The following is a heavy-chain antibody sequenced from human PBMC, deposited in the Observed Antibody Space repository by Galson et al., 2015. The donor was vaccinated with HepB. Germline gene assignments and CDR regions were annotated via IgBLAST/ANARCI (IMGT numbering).Heavy chain of an antibody. D-gene: IGHD3-10*01. J-gene: IGHJ6*02. CDR2: INAGNGNT. Sequence: SVKVSCKASGYTFTSSEIHWVRQAPGQRLEWLGWINAGNGNTKYSQKFQGRVTITRDTSASTAYMELSSLRSEDTAVYYCARWGVTLSVWGYYYYYVLDVWGQGTTVTVSS. CDR3: ARWGVTLSVWGYYYYYVLDV. CDR1: GYTFTSSE. V-gene: IGHV1-3*01.